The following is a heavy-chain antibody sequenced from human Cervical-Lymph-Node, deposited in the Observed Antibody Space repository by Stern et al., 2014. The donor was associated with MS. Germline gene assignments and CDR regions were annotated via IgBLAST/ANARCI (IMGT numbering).Heavy chain of an antibody. CDR3: AKDSFEGYYFDF. CDR1: GLTFSNYA. J-gene: IGHJ4*02. CDR2: MSASGGST. V-gene: IGHV3-23*04. Sequence: EVQLEESGGGLVQPGGSLRLSCAGSGLTFSNYAMTWVRQAPGKGLEWVSAMSASGGSTFYADSVKGRFAISRDTSKSTLHLQMNSLRADDTAVYYCAKDSFEGYYFDFWGQGTLVAVSS.